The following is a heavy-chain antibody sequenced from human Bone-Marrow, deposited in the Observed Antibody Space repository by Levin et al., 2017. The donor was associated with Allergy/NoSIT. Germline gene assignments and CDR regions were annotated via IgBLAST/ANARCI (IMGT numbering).Heavy chain of an antibody. J-gene: IGHJ2*01. D-gene: IGHD5-24*01. CDR1: GFTLSNYW. Sequence: GESLKISCSASGFTLSNYWMSWVRQAPGKGLEWAANIKQDGSEKYYVDSVKGRFTISRDNAKNSLYLQMNSLRGEDTAVYYCARDSMRDGYNPWYFDLWGRGTLVTVSS. CDR3: ARDSMRDGYNPWYFDL. CDR2: IKQDGSEK. V-gene: IGHV3-7*01.